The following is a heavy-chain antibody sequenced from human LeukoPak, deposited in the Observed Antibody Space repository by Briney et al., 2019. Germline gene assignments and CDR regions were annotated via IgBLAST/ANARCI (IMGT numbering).Heavy chain of an antibody. J-gene: IGHJ4*02. CDR3: ARDSGYSDY. CDR1: GFTFSSYS. Sequence: GGSLRLSCAASGFTFSSYSMNWVRQAPGKGLEWVSYISSSSTIYYADSVKGRFTISRDNAKNSLYLQMNSLRAEDTAVYYCARDSGYSDYWGQGTLVTVSS. CDR2: ISSSSTI. V-gene: IGHV3-48*04. D-gene: IGHD5-24*01.